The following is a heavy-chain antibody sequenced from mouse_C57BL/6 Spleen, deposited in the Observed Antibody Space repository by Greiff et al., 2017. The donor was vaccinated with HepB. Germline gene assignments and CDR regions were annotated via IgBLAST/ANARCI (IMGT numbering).Heavy chain of an antibody. CDR2: ILPGSGST. V-gene: IGHV1-9*01. Sequence: QVQLQQSGAELMKPGASVKLSCKATGYTFTGYWIEWVKQRPGHGLEWIGEILPGSGSTNYNAKFKGKSTFTADTSSNTAYRQLSSLTTEDAAIYYCARYAYDYGSSYAGFAYWGQGTLVTVSA. J-gene: IGHJ3*01. D-gene: IGHD1-1*01. CDR3: ARYAYDYGSSYAGFAY. CDR1: GYTFTGYW.